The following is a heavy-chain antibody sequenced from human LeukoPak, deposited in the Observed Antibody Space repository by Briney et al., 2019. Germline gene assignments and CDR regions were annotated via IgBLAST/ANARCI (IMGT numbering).Heavy chain of an antibody. CDR2: IHHSGNA. Sequence: PSQTLSLTCTVSGDSISNNYWNWIRQPPGKGLEWIGYIHHSGNANYNPSLKSRLTMSVDTSKNQFSLKLASVTAADTAFYYCAREVYDILTGETDAFDIWGQGTMVTVSS. V-gene: IGHV4-59*01. CDR3: AREVYDILTGETDAFDI. J-gene: IGHJ3*02. CDR1: GDSISNNY. D-gene: IGHD3-9*01.